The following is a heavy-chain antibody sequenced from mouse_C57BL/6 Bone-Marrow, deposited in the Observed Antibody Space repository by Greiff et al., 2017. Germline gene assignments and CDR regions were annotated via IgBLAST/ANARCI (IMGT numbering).Heavy chain of an antibody. CDR3: ARSYGSSYDAY. J-gene: IGHJ3*01. CDR2: IRNKANGYTT. V-gene: IGHV7-3*01. CDR1: GFTFTDYY. Sequence: EVKLVESGGGLVQPGGSLSLSCAASGFTFTDYYMSWVRQPPGKALEWLGFIRNKANGYTTEYSASVKCRFTISRDNSQSILYLQMNALRAEDSDTYYCARSYGSSYDAYWGQGTLVTVSA. D-gene: IGHD1-1*01.